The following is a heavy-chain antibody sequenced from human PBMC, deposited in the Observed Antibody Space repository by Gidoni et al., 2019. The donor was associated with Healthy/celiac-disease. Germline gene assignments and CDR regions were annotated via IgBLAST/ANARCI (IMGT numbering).Heavy chain of an antibody. CDR2: ISGSGGST. CDR1: GFTFSRYA. J-gene: IGHJ4*02. D-gene: IGHD3-22*01. CDR3: AKDGYYYDSSGYYWDY. V-gene: IGHV3-23*01. Sequence: EVQLLESGGGLVQPGGSLRLSCAASGFTFSRYAMSWVRQAPGKGLEWVSAISGSGGSTYYADSVKGRFTISRDKSKNTLYLQMNSLRAEDTAVYYCAKDGYYYDSSGYYWDYWGQGTLVTVSS.